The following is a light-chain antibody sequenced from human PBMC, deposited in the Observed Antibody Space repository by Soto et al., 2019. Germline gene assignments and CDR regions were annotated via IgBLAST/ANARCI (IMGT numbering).Light chain of an antibody. CDR1: KXDIGVYDF. CDR3: KSYAGSNTYV. J-gene: IGLJ1*01. CDR2: EVV. V-gene: IGLV2-8*01. Sequence: QSVLTQPRSASGSPGQSVTISCTGTKXDIGVYDFVSWYQHHPGKAPRLIIYEVVQRPSGVPDRFSGSKSGNTASLTVSGLQAADEADYFCKSYAGSNTYVFGSGTKVSVL.